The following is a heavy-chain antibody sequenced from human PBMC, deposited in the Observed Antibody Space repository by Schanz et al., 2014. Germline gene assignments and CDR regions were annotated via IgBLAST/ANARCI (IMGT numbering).Heavy chain of an antibody. CDR3: ARDGSEYLMQDY. D-gene: IGHD3-9*01. CDR1: GFTFSDYA. J-gene: IGHJ4*02. CDR2: ISYDGSNE. V-gene: IGHV3-30*04. Sequence: QVQLVESGGGVVQPGRSLRLSCGASGFTFSDYAMHWVRQAPGMGLEWVAVISYDGSNEYYAHSGKGRFTISRDNSKNTLSLQMNSLRVEDTAVYYCARDGSEYLMQDYWGQGTLVTVSS.